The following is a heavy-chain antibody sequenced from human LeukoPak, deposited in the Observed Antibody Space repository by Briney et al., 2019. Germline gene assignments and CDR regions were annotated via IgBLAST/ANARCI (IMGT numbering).Heavy chain of an antibody. CDR1: GYTFTGYY. Sequence: ASVKVSCKASGYTFTGYYMHWVRQAPGQGLEWMGRINPNSGGTNYAQKFQGRVTMTRDTSISTAYMALSRLRSDDTAVYYCATSLRQWLATVPFDYWGQGTLVTVSS. J-gene: IGHJ4*02. CDR3: ATSLRQWLATVPFDY. V-gene: IGHV1-2*06. D-gene: IGHD6-19*01. CDR2: INPNSGGT.